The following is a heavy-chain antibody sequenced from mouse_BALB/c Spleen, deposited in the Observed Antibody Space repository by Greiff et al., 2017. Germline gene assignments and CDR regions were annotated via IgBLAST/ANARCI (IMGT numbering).Heavy chain of an antibody. D-gene: IGHD1-1*01. CDR2: ISSGGSYT. V-gene: IGHV5-6*01. J-gene: IGHJ4*01. CDR3: ARLPTTVVADYYAMDY. Sequence: EVKLMESGGDLVKPGGSLKLSCAASGFTFSSYGMSWVRQTPDKRLEWVATISSGGSYTYYPDSVKGRFTISRDNAKNTLYLQMSSLKSEDTAMYYCARLPTTVVADYYAMDYWGQGTSVTVSS. CDR1: GFTFSSYG.